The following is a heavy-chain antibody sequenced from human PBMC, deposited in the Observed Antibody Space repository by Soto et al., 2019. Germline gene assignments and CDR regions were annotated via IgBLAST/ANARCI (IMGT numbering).Heavy chain of an antibody. J-gene: IGHJ4*02. Sequence: ESVGGVVQPGRSLRLSCAASGFTFSSYGMHWVRQAPGKGLEWVAVISYDGSNKYYADSVKGRFTISRDNSKNTLYLQMNSLRAEDTAVYYCAKGDWYYYDSSGYYFDYWGQGTLVTVSS. CDR3: AKGDWYYYDSSGYYFDY. D-gene: IGHD3-22*01. CDR1: GFTFSSYG. V-gene: IGHV3-30*18. CDR2: ISYDGSNK.